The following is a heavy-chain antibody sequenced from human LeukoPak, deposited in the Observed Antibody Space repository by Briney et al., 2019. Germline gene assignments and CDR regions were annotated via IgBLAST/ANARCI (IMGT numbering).Heavy chain of an antibody. CDR3: AKDSGGSYINWFDP. V-gene: IGHV3-23*01. J-gene: IGHJ5*02. Sequence: GGSLRLSCAASGFTFSSYGMSWVRQAPGKGLEWVSAMSDSGDSTYYADSVKGRFTISRDNSKNTLYLQMNSLRAEDTAVYYCAKDSGGSYINWFDPWGQGTLVTVSS. CDR2: MSDSGDST. CDR1: GFTFSSYG. D-gene: IGHD1-26*01.